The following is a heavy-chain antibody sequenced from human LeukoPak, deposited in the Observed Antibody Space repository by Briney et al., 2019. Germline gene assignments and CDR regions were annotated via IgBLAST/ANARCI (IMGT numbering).Heavy chain of an antibody. CDR1: GFTFSDYY. CDR3: ARELRGHYYDSSGYYSDY. V-gene: IGHV3-11*01. D-gene: IGHD3-22*01. J-gene: IGHJ4*02. CDR2: ISSSGSTI. Sequence: GGSLRLSCAASGFTFSDYYMSWIRQAPGKGLEWVSYISSSGSTIYYADSVKGRFTISRDNAKNSLYLQMNSLRAEDTAVYYCARELRGHYYDSSGYYSDYWGQGTLVTVSS.